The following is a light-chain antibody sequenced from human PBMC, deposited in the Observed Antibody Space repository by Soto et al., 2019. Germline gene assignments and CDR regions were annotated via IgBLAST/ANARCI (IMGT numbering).Light chain of an antibody. CDR2: EVS. CDR3: SSYTSSSTYV. V-gene: IGLV2-14*01. Sequence: QSVLTQPASVSGSPGQSITISCTGTSSDVGGYNYVSWYQQHPGKAPKVMIYEVSNRPSGVSNRLSGSKSGNTASLTISGLQAEDEADYYCSSYTSSSTYVFGTGTKLTVL. J-gene: IGLJ1*01. CDR1: SSDVGGYNY.